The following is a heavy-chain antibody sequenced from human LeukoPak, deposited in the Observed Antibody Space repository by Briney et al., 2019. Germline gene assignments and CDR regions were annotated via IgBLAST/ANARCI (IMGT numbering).Heavy chain of an antibody. CDR3: ARSPTVTSCFDY. Sequence: SETLSLTCAVSGGSISRGGYYWGWIRQPPGKGLEWIGSIYYSGSTYYNPSLKSRVTISVDTSKNQFSLKLSSVTAADTAVYYCARSPTVTSCFDYWGQGTLVTVSS. CDR2: IYYSGST. CDR1: GGSISRGGYY. J-gene: IGHJ4*02. V-gene: IGHV4-39*07. D-gene: IGHD2-2*01.